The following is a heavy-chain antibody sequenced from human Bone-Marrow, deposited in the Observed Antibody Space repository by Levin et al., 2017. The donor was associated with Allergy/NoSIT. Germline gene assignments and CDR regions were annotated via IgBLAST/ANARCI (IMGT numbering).Heavy chain of an antibody. CDR1: GYTFTSYD. D-gene: IGHD3-10*01. CDR3: ARVGSGSYYLPFDP. Sequence: ASVKVSCKASGYTFTSYDINWVRQATGQGLEWMGWMNPNSGNTGYAQKFQGRVTMTRNTSISTAYMELSSLRSEDTAVYYCARVGSGSYYLPFDPWGQGTLVTVSS. CDR2: MNPNSGNT. V-gene: IGHV1-8*01. J-gene: IGHJ5*02.